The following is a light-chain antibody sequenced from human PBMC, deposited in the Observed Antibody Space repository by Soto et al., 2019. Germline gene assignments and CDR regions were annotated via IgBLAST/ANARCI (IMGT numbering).Light chain of an antibody. Sequence: ETVLTQSPGTLSLSPGERATLSCRASQTIRSNYLAWYRQTPGQAPRLLIYAASNRATGIADRFSGSGSGTDFTLIISRLEPEDFALYYCQHYGSSPWTFGQGTKVEIK. CDR2: AAS. J-gene: IGKJ1*01. V-gene: IGKV3-20*01. CDR3: QHYGSSPWT. CDR1: QTIRSNY.